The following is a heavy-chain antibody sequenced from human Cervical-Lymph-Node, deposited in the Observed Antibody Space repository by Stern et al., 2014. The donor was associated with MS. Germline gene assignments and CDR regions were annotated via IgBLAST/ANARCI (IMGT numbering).Heavy chain of an antibody. D-gene: IGHD6-19*01. CDR1: GYTFTSYY. V-gene: IGHV1-46*01. CDR2: INPSGGST. Sequence: VQLEESGAEVKKPGASVKVSCKACGYTFTSYYMHWVRQAPGQGLEWMGIINPSGGSTSYAQKFQDRITMTRDTSTSTVYMELSSLRSEDTAVYYCAGEVAGHRLGMMDVWGQGTTVTVSS. J-gene: IGHJ6*02. CDR3: AGEVAGHRLGMMDV.